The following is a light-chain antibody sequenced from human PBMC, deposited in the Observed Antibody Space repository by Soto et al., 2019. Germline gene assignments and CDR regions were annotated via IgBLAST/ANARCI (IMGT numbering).Light chain of an antibody. J-gene: IGKJ2*02. V-gene: IGKV3-20*01. CDR2: GAS. CDR3: QQYGSSAPCP. Sequence: EIVLTQSPGTLSLSPGERATLSCRASQRVSSSYLAWYQQKPGQAPRLLIYGASSRATGIPDRFSGSGSATDFTLTITGLEPEDFAVYFCQQYGSSAPCPFGQRTKVES. CDR1: QRVSSSY.